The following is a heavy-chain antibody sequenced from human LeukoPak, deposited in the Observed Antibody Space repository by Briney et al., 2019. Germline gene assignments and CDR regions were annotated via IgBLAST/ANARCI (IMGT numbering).Heavy chain of an antibody. CDR2: IYYSGST. Sequence: SETLSLTCTVSGGSISSYYWSWIRQPPGKGLEWIGYIYYSGSTNYNPSLESRVTISVDTSKNQFSLKLSSVTAADTAVYYCARARGSGCFGYWGQGTLVTVSS. CDR1: GGSISSYY. J-gene: IGHJ4*02. CDR3: ARARGSGCFGY. V-gene: IGHV4-59*12. D-gene: IGHD6-19*01.